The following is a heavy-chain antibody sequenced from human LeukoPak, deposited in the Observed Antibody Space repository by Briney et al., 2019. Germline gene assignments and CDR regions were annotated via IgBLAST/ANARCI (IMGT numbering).Heavy chain of an antibody. CDR1: GFIFGDYA. D-gene: IGHD2-15*01. J-gene: IGHJ6*02. V-gene: IGHV3-21*01. CDR3: ARVPVVAATYYYYYGMDV. CDR2: ISSSSSYI. Sequence: GRSLRLSCTASGFIFGDYAMSWVRQAPGKGLEWVSSISSSSSYIYYADSVKGRFTISRDNAKNSLYLQMNSLRAEDTAVYYCARVPVVAATYYYYYGMDVWGQGTTVTVSS.